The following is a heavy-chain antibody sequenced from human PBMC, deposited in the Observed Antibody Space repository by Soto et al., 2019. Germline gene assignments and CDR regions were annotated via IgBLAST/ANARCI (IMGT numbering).Heavy chain of an antibody. CDR2: VSGSGGNT. CDR3: AREIWQFSDDFYY. Sequence: EVQLLESGGGLVQPGGSLRLSCAASGFTFSSYTMSWVRQAPGKGLEWVSAVSGSGGNTYYADSVKGRFTISRYNSKNTLYLQMNSLRAEEMAVYYCAREIWQFSDDFYYCGQGTLVSVS. D-gene: IGHD6-19*01. CDR1: GFTFSSYT. V-gene: IGHV3-23*01. J-gene: IGHJ4*02.